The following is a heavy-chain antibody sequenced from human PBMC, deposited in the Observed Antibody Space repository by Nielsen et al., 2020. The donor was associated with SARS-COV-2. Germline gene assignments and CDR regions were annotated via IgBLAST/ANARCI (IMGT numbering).Heavy chain of an antibody. V-gene: IGHV1-3*01. CDR2: INAGNGNT. CDR1: GYTFTSYA. J-gene: IGHJ4*02. D-gene: IGHD5-18*01. Sequence: ASVKVSCKASGYTFTSYAMHWVRQAPGQRLEWMGWINAGNGNTKYSQKFQGRVTMTRDTSTSTVYMELSSLRSEDTAVYYCARGAGIQPWLEAFSSSALAPLYFDYWGQGTLVTVSS. CDR3: ARGAGIQPWLEAFSSSALAPLYFDY.